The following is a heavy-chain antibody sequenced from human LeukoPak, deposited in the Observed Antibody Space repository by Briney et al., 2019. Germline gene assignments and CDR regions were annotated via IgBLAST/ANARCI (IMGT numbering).Heavy chain of an antibody. CDR1: GFTFSSYT. D-gene: IGHD1-26*01. CDR3: AKNRVVGSTYYFDY. J-gene: IGHJ4*02. V-gene: IGHV3-23*01. CDR2: ISDSGAST. Sequence: GGSLRLSCAASGFTFSSYTMSWVRQAPGKGLEWVSAISDSGASTYYADSVKGRFTISRDNSKNTLFLQMNSLRAEDTAVYYCAKNRVVGSTYYFDYWGQGTLVTVSS.